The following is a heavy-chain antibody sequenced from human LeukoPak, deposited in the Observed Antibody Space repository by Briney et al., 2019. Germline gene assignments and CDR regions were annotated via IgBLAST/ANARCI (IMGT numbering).Heavy chain of an antibody. CDR3: AREGGFYRPLDY. Sequence: PSETLSLTCGVSGGSVINTNWWTWVRQPPGKGLEWIGEVHLDGRTNYNPSLESRLTMSVDVSENQVSLKLASVTAADTAVYYCAREGGFYRPLDYSGQGTLVTVSS. D-gene: IGHD3-3*01. CDR1: GGSVINTNW. J-gene: IGHJ4*02. V-gene: IGHV4-4*02. CDR2: VHLDGRT.